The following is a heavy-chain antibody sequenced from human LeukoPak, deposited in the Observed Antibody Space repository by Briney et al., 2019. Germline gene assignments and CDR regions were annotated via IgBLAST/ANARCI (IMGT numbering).Heavy chain of an antibody. Sequence: SETLSLTCTVSGGSISSSSYYWGWIRQPPGKGLEWIGSIYYSGSTYYNPSLKSRVTISVDTSKNQFSLKLSSVTAADTAVYYCARSWVSLEYFQHWGQGTLVTVSS. CDR1: GGSISSSSYY. V-gene: IGHV4-39*07. CDR2: IYYSGST. CDR3: ARSWVSLEYFQH. J-gene: IGHJ1*01.